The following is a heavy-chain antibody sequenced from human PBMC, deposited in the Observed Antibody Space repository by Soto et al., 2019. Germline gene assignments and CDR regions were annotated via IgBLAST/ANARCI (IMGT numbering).Heavy chain of an antibody. D-gene: IGHD5-18*01. V-gene: IGHV3-30*18. CDR3: AKCSPGIHLWASLLIFDF. Sequence: PGGSLILSCAASGFNFRNYGMHWVRQKPGKGLEWVAVISYDGSNKFYADSVKGRFTISRDNSKNTVYLQMNSLRAEDTAVYYCAKCSPGIHLWASLLIFDFWGQGTLVTVSS. J-gene: IGHJ4*02. CDR1: GFNFRNYG. CDR2: ISYDGSNK.